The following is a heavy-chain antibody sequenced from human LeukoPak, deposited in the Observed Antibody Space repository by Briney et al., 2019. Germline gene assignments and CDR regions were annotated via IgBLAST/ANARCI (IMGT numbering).Heavy chain of an antibody. CDR2: ISAYNGNT. CDR1: GYTFTSYG. CDR3: ARVIPSHYYDSSGYYSH. V-gene: IGHV1-18*01. D-gene: IGHD3-22*01. Sequence: GASVKVSCKASGYTFTSYGISWVRQAPGQGLEWMGWISAYNGNTNYAQKLQGRVTMTTDTSTSTAYMELRSLRSDDTAVYYCARVIPSHYYDSSGYYSHWGQGTLVTVSS. J-gene: IGHJ4*02.